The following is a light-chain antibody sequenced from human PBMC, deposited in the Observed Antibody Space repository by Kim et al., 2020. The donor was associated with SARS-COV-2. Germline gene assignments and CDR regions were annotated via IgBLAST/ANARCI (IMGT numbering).Light chain of an antibody. V-gene: IGLV3-1*01. Sequence: SYELTQPPSVSVSPGQTATLTCSGDKLGDKYACWYQQKSGQSPILLIYQDIKRPSGIPERFSGSNSGNTATLTISGTQAVDEADYYCQAWDSSTAVFGGGTQLTVL. CDR3: QAWDSSTAV. J-gene: IGLJ3*02. CDR1: KLGDKY. CDR2: QDI.